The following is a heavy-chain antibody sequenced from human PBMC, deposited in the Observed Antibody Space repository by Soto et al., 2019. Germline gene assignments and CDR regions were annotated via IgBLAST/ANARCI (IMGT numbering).Heavy chain of an antibody. CDR3: ARGYSSGWTNYYYYGMDV. CDR1: GDSVSSNSAA. V-gene: IGHV6-1*01. D-gene: IGHD6-19*01. CDR2: TYYRSKWYN. Sequence: SQTLSLTCAISGDSVSSNSAAWNWIRQSPSRGLEWLGRTYYRSKWYNDYAVSVKSRITINPDTSKNQFSLQLNSVTPEDTAVYYFARGYSSGWTNYYYYGMDVWGQGTTVTVSS. J-gene: IGHJ6*02.